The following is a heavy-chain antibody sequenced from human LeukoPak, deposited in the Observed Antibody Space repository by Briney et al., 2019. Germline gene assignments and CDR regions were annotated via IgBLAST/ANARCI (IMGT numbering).Heavy chain of an antibody. D-gene: IGHD1-26*01. CDR2: IIPIFGTA. Sequence: SVKVSCKASGDTFSNYAISWVRQAPGQGLEWMGGIIPIFGTAKYAQKFQGRVTITADTSTSTAYMELSSLRSEDTAVYYCARRSIVGATLFDPWGQGTLVTVSS. CDR1: GDTFSNYA. CDR3: ARRSIVGATLFDP. J-gene: IGHJ5*02. V-gene: IGHV1-69*06.